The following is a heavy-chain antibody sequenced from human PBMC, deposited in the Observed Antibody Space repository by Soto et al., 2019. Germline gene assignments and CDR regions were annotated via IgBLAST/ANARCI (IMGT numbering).Heavy chain of an antibody. V-gene: IGHV4-34*01. D-gene: IGHD3-10*01. CDR3: ARGNQYYYGSGSYYNNWFDP. CDR2: INHSGST. J-gene: IGHJ5*02. Sequence: XGTLSLTCAVYGGSFSGYYWSWIRQPPGKGLEWIGEINHSGSTNYNPPLKSRVTISVDTSKNQFSLKLSSVTAADTAVYYCARGNQYYYGSGSYYNNWFDPWGQGTLVTVSS. CDR1: GGSFSGYY.